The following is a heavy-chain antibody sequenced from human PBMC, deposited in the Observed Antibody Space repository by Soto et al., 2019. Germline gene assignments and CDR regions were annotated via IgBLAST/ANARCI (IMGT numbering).Heavy chain of an antibody. CDR1: GYTFPSYG. CDR3: ARESLREMVTKIVNFDD. J-gene: IGHJ4*02. D-gene: IGHD5-18*01. CDR2: INTYNGNT. V-gene: IGHV1-18*01. Sequence: QVQLVQSGAEVKKPGASVKVSCKASGYTFPSYGISWVRQAPGQGLEWMGWINTYNGNTNYAQKLQCRVTLTTNPSKRTDNMELRSLRSDDTAVYYCARESLREMVTKIVNFDDWGQGTRVTVSS.